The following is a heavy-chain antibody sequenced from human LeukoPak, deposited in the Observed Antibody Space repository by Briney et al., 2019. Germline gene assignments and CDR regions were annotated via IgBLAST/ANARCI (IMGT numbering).Heavy chain of an antibody. Sequence: SVKVSCKSSGGTFSTYAVTWVRQAPGQGLEWIGGIIPIFGITNYAQKFQGRVTITADESTRTVFMDLSSLRSEDMALYYCARGPGDYGEFNWFDRWGQGTLVTVSS. CDR3: ARGPGDYGEFNWFDR. V-gene: IGHV1-69*13. CDR2: IIPIFGIT. CDR1: GGTFSTYA. J-gene: IGHJ5*02. D-gene: IGHD4-17*01.